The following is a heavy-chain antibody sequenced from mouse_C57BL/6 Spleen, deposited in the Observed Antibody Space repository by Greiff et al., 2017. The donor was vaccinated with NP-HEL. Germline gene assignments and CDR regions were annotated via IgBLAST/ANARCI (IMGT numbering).Heavy chain of an antibody. J-gene: IGHJ4*01. CDR2: INPSTGGT. CDR3: ARRFITTVVATDYYAMDY. D-gene: IGHD1-1*01. Sequence: VQRKQSGPELVKPGASVKISCKASGYSFTGYYMNWVKQSPEKSLEWIGEINPSTGGTTYNQKFKAKATLTVDKSSSTAYMQLKSLTSEDSAVYYCARRFITTVVATDYYAMDYWGQGTSVTVSS. V-gene: IGHV1-42*01. CDR1: GYSFTGYY.